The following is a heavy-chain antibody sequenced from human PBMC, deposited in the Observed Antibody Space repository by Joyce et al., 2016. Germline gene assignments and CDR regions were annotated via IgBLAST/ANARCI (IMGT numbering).Heavy chain of an antibody. Sequence: QVQLVQSGAEVKKLGASVKVYCGTSGYTFTSVAINWWRQAPGQGLEWRGMGNPNRGNTGDVEKLQGRVTKTCYTSTRTAYMELSSLTSEGTAGYYCAIPTLVYCVVGSCNAEYFQHWGPGTLVTVSS. CDR2: GNPNRGNT. CDR1: GYTFTSVA. CDR3: AIPTLVYCVVGSCNAEYFQH. V-gene: IGHV1-8*01. D-gene: IGHD2-21*01. J-gene: IGHJ1*01.